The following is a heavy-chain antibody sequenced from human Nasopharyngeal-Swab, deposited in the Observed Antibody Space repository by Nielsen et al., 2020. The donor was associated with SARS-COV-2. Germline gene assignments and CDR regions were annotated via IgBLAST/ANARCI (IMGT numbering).Heavy chain of an antibody. CDR1: GLSVSSNY. CDR2: IYPGGST. CDR3: ARVLDGYNGFDY. J-gene: IGHJ4*02. Sequence: GESLKISCAASGLSVSSNYMSWVRQAPGKRLEWVSIIYPGGSTYYADSVKGRFTISRDSSRNTLYLQMNSLTAEDTAVYYCARVLDGYNGFDYWGQGTLVTVSS. V-gene: IGHV3-53*01. D-gene: IGHD5-24*01.